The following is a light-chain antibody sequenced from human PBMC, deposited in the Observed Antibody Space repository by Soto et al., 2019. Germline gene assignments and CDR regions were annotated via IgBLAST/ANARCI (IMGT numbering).Light chain of an antibody. CDR1: QSISTW. Sequence: DIQMTQSPFTLSASVGDRVTITCRASQSISTWVAWYQQKPGKAPKLLIYEASSLENGVPSRCSGSGSGTEFTLTISSLQPDDFETYYCQQYNSYSATFGQGTKVDIK. CDR3: QQYNSYSAT. V-gene: IGKV1-5*01. J-gene: IGKJ2*01. CDR2: EAS.